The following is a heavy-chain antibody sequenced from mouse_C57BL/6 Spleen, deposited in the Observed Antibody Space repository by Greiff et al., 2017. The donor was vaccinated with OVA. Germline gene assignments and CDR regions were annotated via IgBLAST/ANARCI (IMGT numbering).Heavy chain of an antibody. V-gene: IGHV1-55*01. CDR3: ARDDGYSY. CDR1: GYTFTSYW. J-gene: IGHJ2*01. CDR2: LYPGRGST. D-gene: IGHD2-3*01. Sequence: QVHVKQSGAELVKPGASVKMSCKASGYTFTSYWITWVKQRPGHGLEWIGALYPGRGSTNYNEKFKSKATLTVDTSSSTAYMQLSSLTSEDSAVYYCARDDGYSYWGQGTTLTVSS.